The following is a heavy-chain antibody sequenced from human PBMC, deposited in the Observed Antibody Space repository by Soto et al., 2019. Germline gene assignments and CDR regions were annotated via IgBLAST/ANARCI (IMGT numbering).Heavy chain of an antibody. CDR2: GLRHEFV. J-gene: IGHJ4*01. V-gene: IGHV4-59*11. CDR1: GGSISDLY. Sequence: PSETLSLTCTVSGGSISDLYLSWTRQPPGKGLEWIGYGLRHEFVGTNPSPTNRVTISVDMSKRQFSLGLNSVTAADTAVYYCVAGPDHAKSAYWGQGTLVTVSS. CDR3: VAGPDHAKSAY.